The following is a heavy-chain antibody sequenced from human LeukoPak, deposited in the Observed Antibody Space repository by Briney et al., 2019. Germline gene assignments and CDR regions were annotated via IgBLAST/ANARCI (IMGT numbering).Heavy chain of an antibody. J-gene: IGHJ6*03. Sequence: SETLSLTCSVSSGSISDSNFYWGWIRQPPGKGLEWIGSIFYSGSTDYNPSLKSRVTISVDTSKNQFSLKLSSVTAADTAVYYCARPYYYDSSGTVMDVWGKGTTVTVSS. CDR1: SGSISDSNFY. CDR2: IFYSGST. D-gene: IGHD3-22*01. CDR3: ARPYYYDSSGTVMDV. V-gene: IGHV4-39*07.